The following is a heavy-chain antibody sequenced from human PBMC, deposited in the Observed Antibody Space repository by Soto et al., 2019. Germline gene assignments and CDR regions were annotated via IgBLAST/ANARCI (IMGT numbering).Heavy chain of an antibody. D-gene: IGHD6-19*01. V-gene: IGHV1-18*01. CDR1: GYTFTSYG. CDR2: ISAYNGNT. Sequence: ASVKVSCKASGYTFTSYGISWVRQAPGQRLEWMGWISAYNGNTNYAQKLQGRVTMTTDTSTSTAYMELRSLRSDDTAVYYCARVYTGYSSGWYWFDPWGQGTLVTSPQ. CDR3: ARVYTGYSSGWYWFDP. J-gene: IGHJ5*02.